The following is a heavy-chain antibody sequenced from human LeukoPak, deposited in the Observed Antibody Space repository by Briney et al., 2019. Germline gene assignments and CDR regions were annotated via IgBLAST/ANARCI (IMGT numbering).Heavy chain of an antibody. CDR3: ARVPRRYPYGVHGGFDY. D-gene: IGHD4-17*01. CDR1: GYTFTGYY. Sequence: ASVKVSCKASGYTFTGYYMHWVRQAPGQGLEWMGWINPNSGGTNYAQKFQGRVTMTRDTSISTAYMELSRLRSDDTAVYYCARVPRRYPYGVHGGFDYWGQGTLVTVSS. J-gene: IGHJ4*02. CDR2: INPNSGGT. V-gene: IGHV1-2*02.